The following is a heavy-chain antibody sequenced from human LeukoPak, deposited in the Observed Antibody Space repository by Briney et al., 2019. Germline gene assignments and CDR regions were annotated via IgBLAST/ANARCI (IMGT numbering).Heavy chain of an antibody. J-gene: IGHJ4*02. Sequence: GRSLRLSCAASGVTFSSYAMHWVRQAPGKGLEWVAVISYDGSNKYYADSVKGRFTISRDNSKNTLYLQMNSLRSDDTAVYYCARDVGEYCSSTNCYASHYWGQGTLVTVSS. CDR3: ARDVGEYCSSTNCYASHY. V-gene: IGHV3-30*04. CDR2: ISYDGSNK. CDR1: GVTFSSYA. D-gene: IGHD2-2*01.